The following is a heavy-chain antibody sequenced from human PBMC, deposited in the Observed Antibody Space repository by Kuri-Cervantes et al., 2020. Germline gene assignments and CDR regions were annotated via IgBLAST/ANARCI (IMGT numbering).Heavy chain of an antibody. CDR2: IYCDDDK. J-gene: IGHJ4*02. D-gene: IGHD4-17*01. CDR3: AHTQYGDYYFDY. Sequence: SGPTQVKPTQTLTLTCPFPGFSLGPSGVGMGWIRQPPGKALEWLALIYCDDDKRYGPSLKSRLTITKDTSKNQVVLTMTNMDPVDTATYYCAHTQYGDYYFDYWGQGTLVTVSS. CDR1: GFSLGPSGVG. V-gene: IGHV2-5*05.